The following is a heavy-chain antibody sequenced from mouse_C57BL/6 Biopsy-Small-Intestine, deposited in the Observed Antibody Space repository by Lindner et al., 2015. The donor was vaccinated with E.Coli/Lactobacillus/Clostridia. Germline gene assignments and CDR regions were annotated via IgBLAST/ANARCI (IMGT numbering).Heavy chain of an antibody. CDR1: GFTFNIYV. V-gene: IGHV10-3*01. Sequence: VQLQESGGGLVQPKGSLKLSCAASGFTFNIYVMHWVRQAPGKGLEWVARIRSKSSNYATYYADSVKDRFTISRDDSESMLYLQMNNLKTEDTAMYYCVSTGTSGYFDVWGTGTTVTVS. CDR2: IRSKSSNYAT. J-gene: IGHJ1*03. CDR3: VSTGTSGYFDV. D-gene: IGHD4-1*01.